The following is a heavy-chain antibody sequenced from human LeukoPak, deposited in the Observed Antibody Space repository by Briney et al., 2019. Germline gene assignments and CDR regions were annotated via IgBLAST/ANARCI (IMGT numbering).Heavy chain of an antibody. Sequence: RGGSLRLSCAASGFTFSSYNMNWVRQAPGKGLEWVSSISSSGTYIYYADSVKGRLTISRDNAKNSLYLQMNSLRADDTAMYYCARDPPFDYWGQGALVTVSS. V-gene: IGHV3-21*01. CDR3: ARDPPFDY. CDR2: ISSSGTYI. J-gene: IGHJ4*02. CDR1: GFTFSSYN.